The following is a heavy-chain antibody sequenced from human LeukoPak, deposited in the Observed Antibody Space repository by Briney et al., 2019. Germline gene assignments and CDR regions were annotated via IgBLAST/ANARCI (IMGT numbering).Heavy chain of an antibody. D-gene: IGHD6-6*01. CDR3: ARTSSSSFHY. CDR1: GGSFSGYY. V-gene: IGHV4-34*01. CDR2: INHSGST. Sequence: SETLSLTCAVYGGSFSGYYWSWIRQPPGEGLEWIGEINHSGSTNYNPSLKSRVTISVDTSKNQFSLKLGSVTAADTAVYYCARTSSSSFHYWGQGTLVTVSS. J-gene: IGHJ4*02.